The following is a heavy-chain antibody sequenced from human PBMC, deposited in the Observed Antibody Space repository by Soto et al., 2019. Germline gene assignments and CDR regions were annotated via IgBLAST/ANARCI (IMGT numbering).Heavy chain of an antibody. D-gene: IGHD3-10*01. CDR2: ISWNSGSI. Sequence: EVQLVESGGGLVQPGRSLRLSCAASGFTFDDYAMHWVRQAPGKGLEWVSGISWNSGSIGYADSVKGRFTISRDNAKNSLYLQMNSLRAEDTALYYCAKDRFYGSGSYYYSYYMDVWGKGTTVTVSS. J-gene: IGHJ6*03. CDR3: AKDRFYGSGSYYYSYYMDV. V-gene: IGHV3-9*01. CDR1: GFTFDDYA.